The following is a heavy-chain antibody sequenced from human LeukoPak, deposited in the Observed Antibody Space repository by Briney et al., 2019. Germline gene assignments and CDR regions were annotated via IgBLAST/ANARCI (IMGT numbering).Heavy chain of an antibody. V-gene: IGHV4-61*02. D-gene: IGHD3-9*01. CDR2: IYTTGST. CDR3: ARAPRDYDILTGYFSPDWFDP. CDR1: GGSVSSDSYY. J-gene: IGHJ5*02. Sequence: SETLSLTCAVSGGSVSSDSYYWSWIRQPAGEGLEWIGRIYTTGSTYYNPSLKSRVTISVDTSKNQFSLKLSSVTAADTAVYYCARAPRDYDILTGYFSPDWFDPWGQGTLVTVSS.